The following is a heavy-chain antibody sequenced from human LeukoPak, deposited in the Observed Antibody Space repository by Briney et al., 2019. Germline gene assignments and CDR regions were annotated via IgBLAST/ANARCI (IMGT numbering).Heavy chain of an antibody. V-gene: IGHV3-9*03. D-gene: IGHD6-6*01. CDR1: GFTFDDYA. Sequence: GRSLRLSCAASGFTFDDYAMHWVRQAPGKGLEWVSGISWNSGSIGYADSVKGRFNISRHNAKNSLYLQLNSLRAEDMALYYCAKGGYSSSSGWFDPWGQGTLVTVSS. CDR3: AKGGYSSSSGWFDP. CDR2: ISWNSGSI. J-gene: IGHJ5*02.